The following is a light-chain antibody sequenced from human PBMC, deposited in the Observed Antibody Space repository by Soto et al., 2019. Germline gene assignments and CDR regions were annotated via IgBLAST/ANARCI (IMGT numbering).Light chain of an antibody. CDR2: EVS. CDR3: SPYAGSNNLRV. J-gene: IGLJ1*01. V-gene: IGLV2-8*01. CDR1: SSDVGGYNY. Sequence: QSALTQPPSASGSPGQSVTISCTGTSSDVGGYNYVSWYQQHPGKAPKLMIYEVSKRPSGVPDRFSGSKSDNTASLTVSGLQAEDEADYYCSPYAGSNNLRVFGSGTKVTVL.